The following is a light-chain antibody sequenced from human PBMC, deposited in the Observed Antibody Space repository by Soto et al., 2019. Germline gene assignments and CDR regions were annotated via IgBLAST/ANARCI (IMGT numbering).Light chain of an antibody. V-gene: IGKV3-15*01. Sequence: EIVMTQSPATLSVSPGERATLSCRASQSVSSNLAWYQQKPGQAPRLLIYGASTRATGIPARFSGSGSGTEFTLTISSLQSEDFAVYYCLHYNNWPPWTFGHGTKVDI. CDR2: GAS. CDR3: LHYNNWPPWT. J-gene: IGKJ1*01. CDR1: QSVSSN.